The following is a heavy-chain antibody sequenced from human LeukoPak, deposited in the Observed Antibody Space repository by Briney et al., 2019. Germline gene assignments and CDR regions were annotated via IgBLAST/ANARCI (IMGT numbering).Heavy chain of an antibody. J-gene: IGHJ4*02. CDR1: GYTFTSYY. CDR3: ARARENRWLQDY. V-gene: IGHV1-46*04. Sequence: GASVKVSCKASGYTFTSYYMHWVRQAPGQGLEWMGIINPSGGSTSYAQKLQGRVTMTRDTSTSTVYMELSSLRSEDTAVYYCARARENRWLQDYWGQGTLVTVSS. D-gene: IGHD5-24*01. CDR2: INPSGGST.